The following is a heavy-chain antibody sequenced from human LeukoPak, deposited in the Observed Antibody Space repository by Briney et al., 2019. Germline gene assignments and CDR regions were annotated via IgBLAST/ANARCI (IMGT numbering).Heavy chain of an antibody. V-gene: IGHV1-18*01. CDR1: GYTFTSYG. CDR2: ISAYNGNT. D-gene: IGHD3-22*01. J-gene: IGHJ1*01. CDR3: ARAWAYYYDSSGYEITVDAAEYFQH. Sequence: ASVKVSCKASGYTFTSYGISWVRQAPGQGLEWMGWISAYNGNTNYAQKLQGRVTMTTDTSTSTAYMELRSLRSDDTAVYYCARAWAYYYDSSGYEITVDAAEYFQHWGQGTLVTVSS.